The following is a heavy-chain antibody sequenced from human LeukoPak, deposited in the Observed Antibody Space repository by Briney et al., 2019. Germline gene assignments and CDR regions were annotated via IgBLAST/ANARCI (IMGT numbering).Heavy chain of an antibody. Sequence: SETLSLTCTVSGGSISSYYWSWIRQPAGKGLEWIGRIYASGSTNYNPSLKSRVTMSVDTSENQFSLKLSSVTAADTAVYYCARVLGYDSSGYGAFDIWGQGTKVTVSS. J-gene: IGHJ3*02. CDR2: IYASGST. V-gene: IGHV4-4*07. D-gene: IGHD3-22*01. CDR3: ARVLGYDSSGYGAFDI. CDR1: GGSISSYY.